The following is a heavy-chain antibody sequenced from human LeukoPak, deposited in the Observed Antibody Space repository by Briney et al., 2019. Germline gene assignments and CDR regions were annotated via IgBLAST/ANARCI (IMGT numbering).Heavy chain of an antibody. D-gene: IGHD3-16*01. J-gene: IGHJ4*02. V-gene: IGHV3-30*02. CDR1: GFTFSSYG. CDR3: AKAERIMITFGESYFDY. CDR2: IRYDGGNK. Sequence: PGGSLRLSCAASGFTFSSYGMHWVRQAPGKGLEWVAFIRYDGGNKYYADSVKGRFTISRDNSKNTLYLQMNSLRAEDTAVYYCAKAERIMITFGESYFDYWGQGTLVTVSS.